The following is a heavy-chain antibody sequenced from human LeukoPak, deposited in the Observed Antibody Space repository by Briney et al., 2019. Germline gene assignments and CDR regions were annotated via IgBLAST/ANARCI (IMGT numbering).Heavy chain of an antibody. V-gene: IGHV4-34*01. Sequence: SETLSLTCAVYGGSFSGYYWSWIRQPPGKGLEWIGEISDSGSTNSNPSLKSRATILIDTSKKQISLDLYSVTAADTAVYYCARGLGFCSGASCYASNGVDVWGQGTTVSVSS. J-gene: IGHJ6*02. D-gene: IGHD2-15*01. CDR3: ARGLGFCSGASCYASNGVDV. CDR1: GGSFSGYY. CDR2: ISDSGST.